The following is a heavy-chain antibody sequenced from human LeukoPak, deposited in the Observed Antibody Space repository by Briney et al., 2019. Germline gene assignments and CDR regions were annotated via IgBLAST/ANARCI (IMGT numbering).Heavy chain of an antibody. Sequence: GGSLRLSCTASGFTFRTHTMNWVRQAPGKGLEWVSCISSSSSDISYADSVKGRFTISRDNAKNSLYLHMSSLGAEDTAVYYCARVPGGLEWADFDYWGQGTLVTVSS. CDR3: ARVPGGLEWADFDY. V-gene: IGHV3-21*01. J-gene: IGHJ4*02. D-gene: IGHD3-3*01. CDR2: ISSSSSDI. CDR1: GFTFRTHT.